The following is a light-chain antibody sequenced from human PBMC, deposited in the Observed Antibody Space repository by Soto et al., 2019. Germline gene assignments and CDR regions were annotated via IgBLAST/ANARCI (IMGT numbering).Light chain of an antibody. CDR3: QQYNSYSVT. CDR1: QSVSSYY. Sequence: EIVLTQSPGTLSLSPGERATLSCRASQSVSSYYLAWYQQKPGQAPRLLIYAASSRATGIPDRFSGGGSGTDFTLTISSLQPDDFATYYCQQYNSYSVTFGQGTK. CDR2: AAS. V-gene: IGKV3-20*01. J-gene: IGKJ1*01.